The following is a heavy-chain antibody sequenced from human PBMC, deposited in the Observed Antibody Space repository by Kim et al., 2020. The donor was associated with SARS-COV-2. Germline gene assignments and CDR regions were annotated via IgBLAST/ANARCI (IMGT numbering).Heavy chain of an antibody. J-gene: IGHJ4*02. V-gene: IGHV4-34*01. CDR2: ST. Sequence: STNYNPSLKSRVTISVDTSKNQFSLKLSSVTAADTAVYYCARLDWNGGNYWGQGTLVTVSS. D-gene: IGHD1-1*01. CDR3: ARLDWNGGNY.